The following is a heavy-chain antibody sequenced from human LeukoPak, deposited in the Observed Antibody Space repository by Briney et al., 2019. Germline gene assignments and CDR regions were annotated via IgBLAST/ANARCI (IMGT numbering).Heavy chain of an antibody. CDR3: AREPENYYDSSGYYSRGAFDI. V-gene: IGHV1-18*01. D-gene: IGHD3-22*01. CDR1: GYSFTTYG. Sequence: ASVKVSCKASGYSFTTYGISWVRQAPGQGLEWMGWISAYNGNTNYAQKLQGRVTMTTDTSTSTAYMELRSLRSDDTAVYYCAREPENYYDSSGYYSRGAFDIWGQGTMVTVSS. J-gene: IGHJ3*02. CDR2: ISAYNGNT.